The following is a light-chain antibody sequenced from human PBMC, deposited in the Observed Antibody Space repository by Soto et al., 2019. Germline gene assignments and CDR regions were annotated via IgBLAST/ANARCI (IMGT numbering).Light chain of an antibody. V-gene: IGLV1-47*01. Sequence: QSVLTQPPSASGTPGQTVTISCSGSGSNIGSNYVDWYQQFPGTAPKLLIYKNSQRPSGVPDRFSGSKSGTSASLAISGLRSEDEAHYYCAAWDDTLRSSYVFGPGTKGTVL. CDR3: AAWDDTLRSSYV. CDR1: GSNIGSNY. CDR2: KNS. J-gene: IGLJ1*01.